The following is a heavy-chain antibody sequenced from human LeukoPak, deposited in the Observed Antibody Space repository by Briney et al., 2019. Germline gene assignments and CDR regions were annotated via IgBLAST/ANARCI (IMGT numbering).Heavy chain of an antibody. D-gene: IGHD3-22*01. V-gene: IGHV4-39*01. J-gene: IGHJ4*02. Sequence: SETLSLTCTVSGGSISSSTYYWGWIRQPPGKGPEWIGGINYSGSTYYNPSLKSRVTMSVDTSKNRFSLKLRSVTAADTAVYYCARLLGLAYYDSSGYYYFDYWGQGAQVTVSS. CDR2: INYSGST. CDR3: ARLLGLAYYDSSGYYYFDY. CDR1: GGSISSSTYY.